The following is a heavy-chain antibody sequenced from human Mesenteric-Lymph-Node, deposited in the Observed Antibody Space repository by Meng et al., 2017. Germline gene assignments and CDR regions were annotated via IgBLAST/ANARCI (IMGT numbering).Heavy chain of an antibody. V-gene: IGHV1-46*01. CDR1: GYTFTSYY. CDR2: INPSGGST. J-gene: IGHJ4*02. CDR3: ARNLVGGHDYFDY. Sequence: GQLVGAGCGVKKPVASVKVACKASGYTFTSYYMHWVRQAPGQGLEWIGIINPSGGSTSYAQKFQGRVTMTRDTSTSTVYMELSSLRSEDTAVYYCARNLVGGHDYFDYWGQGTLVTVSS.